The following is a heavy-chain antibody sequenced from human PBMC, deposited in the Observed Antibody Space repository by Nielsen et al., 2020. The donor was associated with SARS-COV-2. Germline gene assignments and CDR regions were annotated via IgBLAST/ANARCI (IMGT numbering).Heavy chain of an antibody. CDR1: GVSFSSVGYY. CDR2: IYYSGST. J-gene: IGHJ3*02. Sequence: TLSLTCSVSGVSFSSVGYYWIWIRPHPGKVLLWLCYIYYSGSTYYNPSLKSRVTISVDTSKNQFSLKLSSVTAADTAVYYCARVRITMIVVVDAFDIWGKGTMVTVYS. V-gene: IGHV4-31*03. CDR3: ARVRITMIVVVDAFDI. D-gene: IGHD3-22*01.